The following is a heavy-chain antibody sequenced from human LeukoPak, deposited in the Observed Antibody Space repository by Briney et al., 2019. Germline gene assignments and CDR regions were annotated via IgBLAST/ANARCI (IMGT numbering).Heavy chain of an antibody. Sequence: SAPALVKPTQTLTLTCTFSGFSLRTSGMCVSWIRQPPGKALEWLSRIDWDDDKYYSTSLKTRLTISKDTSQNQVVLIMTNMDPVDTATYYCARQVYYYDSSGYIFDYWGQGTLVTVSS. CDR2: IDWDDDK. CDR1: GFSLRTSGMC. V-gene: IGHV2-70*11. CDR3: ARQVYYYDSSGYIFDY. J-gene: IGHJ4*02. D-gene: IGHD3-22*01.